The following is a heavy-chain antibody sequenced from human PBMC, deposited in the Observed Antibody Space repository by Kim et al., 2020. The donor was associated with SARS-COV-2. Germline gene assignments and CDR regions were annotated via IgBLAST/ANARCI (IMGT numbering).Heavy chain of an antibody. CDR2: IWYDGSNK. V-gene: IGHV3-33*08. CDR3: ARGPYSWQHLARSPYFDS. J-gene: IGHJ4*02. D-gene: IGHD6-13*01. CDR1: GFTFNSYD. Sequence: GGSLRLSCTVSGFTFNSYDMHWVRQAPGKGLEWVAVIWYDGSNKYYTDSVKGRFTISRDNSKNKLYLQMNSLRAEDTAVYYCARGPYSWQHLARSPYFDSWGQEALVAASS.